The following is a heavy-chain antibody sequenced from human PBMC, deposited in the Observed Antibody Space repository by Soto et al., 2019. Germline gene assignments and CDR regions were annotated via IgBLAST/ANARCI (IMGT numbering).Heavy chain of an antibody. CDR1: GYTFTSYA. CDR2: INAGNGNT. J-gene: IGHJ4*02. Sequence: GASVKVSCKASGYTFTSYAMHWVRQAPGQRLEWMGWINAGNGNTKYSQKFQGRVTITRDTSASTAYMELSSLRSEDTAVYYCAREIGSFWSADRFDFHYWGQATLVTVPS. CDR3: AREIGSFWSADRFDFHY. D-gene: IGHD3-3*01. V-gene: IGHV1-3*01.